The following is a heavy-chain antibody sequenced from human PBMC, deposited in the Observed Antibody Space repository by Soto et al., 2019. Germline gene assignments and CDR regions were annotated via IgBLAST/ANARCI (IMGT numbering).Heavy chain of an antibody. CDR3: ARGIDVRGYSGYEVMDV. D-gene: IGHD5-12*01. CDR1: GYTFTSYD. Sequence: QVQLVQSGAEVKKPGASVKVSCKASGYTFTSYDINWVRQATGQGLEWMGCMNPNRGNTGYAQKFQGRVTMTRNTSISTAYMELSSLTSDDTAVYYCARGIDVRGYSGYEVMDVWGKGTTVTVSS. J-gene: IGHJ6*03. V-gene: IGHV1-8*01. CDR2: MNPNRGNT.